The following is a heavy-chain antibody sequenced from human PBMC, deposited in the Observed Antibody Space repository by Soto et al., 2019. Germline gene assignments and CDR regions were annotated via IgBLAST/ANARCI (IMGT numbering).Heavy chain of an antibody. Sequence: WIRQMPGKGLEWMGRIDPSDSYTNYSPSFQGHVTISADKSISTAYLQWSSLKASDTAMYYCARHLVVVVAATPADSYYYYGMDVWGQGTTVTVSS. CDR2: IDPSDSYT. D-gene: IGHD2-15*01. V-gene: IGHV5-10-1*01. J-gene: IGHJ6*02. CDR3: ARHLVVVVAATPADSYYYYGMDV.